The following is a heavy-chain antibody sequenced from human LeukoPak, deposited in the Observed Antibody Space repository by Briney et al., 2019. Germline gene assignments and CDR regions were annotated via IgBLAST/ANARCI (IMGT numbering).Heavy chain of an antibody. CDR1: GFTFSSYA. CDR3: AKESGLLWFGEPVRGLFDY. J-gene: IGHJ4*02. D-gene: IGHD3-10*01. V-gene: IGHV3-23*01. CDR2: INGSGGST. Sequence: GGSLRLSCAASGFTFSSYAMSWVRQAPGKGLEWVSAINGSGGSTYYADSVKGRFTISRDNSKNTLYLQMNSLRAEDTAVYYCAKESGLLWFGEPVRGLFDYWGQGTLVTVSS.